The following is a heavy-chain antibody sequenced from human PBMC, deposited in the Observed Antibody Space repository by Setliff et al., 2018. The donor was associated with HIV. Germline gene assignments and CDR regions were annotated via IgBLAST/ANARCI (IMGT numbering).Heavy chain of an antibody. CDR3: VNPSGAMGDFDS. J-gene: IGHJ4*02. CDR1: GGSISSTNYF. Sequence: TCTVSGGSISSTNYFWGWIRQPPGKGLEWIGTIYYHGSTYYNPSLKSRVTISIDTSKNQFSLQLTSVTAADPAVYYCVNPSGAMGDFDSWGQGTLVTVSS. D-gene: IGHD3-16*01. CDR2: IYYHGST. V-gene: IGHV4-39*01.